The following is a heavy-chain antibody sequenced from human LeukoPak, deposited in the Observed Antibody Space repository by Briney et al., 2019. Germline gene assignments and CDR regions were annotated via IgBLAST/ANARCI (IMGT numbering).Heavy chain of an antibody. J-gene: IGHJ4*02. CDR1: GFTFSSYA. CDR3: ATEAGYSGYDYPDY. V-gene: IGHV3-23*01. Sequence: PGGSLRLSCAASGFTFSSYAMSWVRQAPGKGLEWVSGISGSAYSTYYADSVQGRFTISRDNSKNTLYLQMNSLRAEDTAVYYCATEAGYSGYDYPDYWGQGTLVTVSS. D-gene: IGHD5-12*01. CDR2: ISGSAYST.